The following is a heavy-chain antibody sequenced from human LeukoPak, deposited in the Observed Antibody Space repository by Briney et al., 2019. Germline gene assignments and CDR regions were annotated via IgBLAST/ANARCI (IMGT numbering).Heavy chain of an antibody. D-gene: IGHD3-22*01. CDR1: ADSISSSIYY. Sequence: SSETLSLTCIVPADSISSSIYYWGWIRQPPGKGLEWIGNIFYTGSTHYNPSLRSRVTISVDTSRNQFSLRLTSVTAADTALYYCARHRYYYDGSGYYGPRWYFDLWGPGTPVAVSS. CDR2: IFYTGST. V-gene: IGHV4-39*01. J-gene: IGHJ2*01. CDR3: ARHRYYYDGSGYYGPRWYFDL.